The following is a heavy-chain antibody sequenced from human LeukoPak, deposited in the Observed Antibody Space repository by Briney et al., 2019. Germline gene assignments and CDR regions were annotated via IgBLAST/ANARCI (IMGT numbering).Heavy chain of an antibody. CDR1: GGTFSSYA. J-gene: IGHJ6*02. CDR3: ARGREEVVVVAAPYYYYGMDV. Sequence: ASVKVSCKASGGTFSSYAISWVRQAPGQGLEWMGGIIPIFGTANYAQKFQGRVTITADESTSTAYMELSSLRSEDTAVYYCARGREEVVVVAAPYYYYGMDVWGQGTTVTVSS. CDR2: IIPIFGTA. D-gene: IGHD2-15*01. V-gene: IGHV1-69*13.